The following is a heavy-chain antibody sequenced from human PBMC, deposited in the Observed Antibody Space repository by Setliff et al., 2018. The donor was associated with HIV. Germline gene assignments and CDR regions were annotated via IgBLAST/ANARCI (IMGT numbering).Heavy chain of an antibody. Sequence: ETLSLTCTVSGGSISHSHWSWIRQPPGKGLEWIGYVWDNGTTKYNPSLESRVTISLHTSKNQFSLKLSSVTAADTAVYYCARVLPYDSSGYLREEGFDPWGQGTLVTVSS. CDR1: GGSISHSH. CDR2: VWDNGTT. J-gene: IGHJ5*02. D-gene: IGHD3-22*01. V-gene: IGHV4-59*08. CDR3: ARVLPYDSSGYLREEGFDP.